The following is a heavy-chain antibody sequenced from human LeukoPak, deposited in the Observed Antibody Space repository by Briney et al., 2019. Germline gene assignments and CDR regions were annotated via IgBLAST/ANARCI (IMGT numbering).Heavy chain of an antibody. Sequence: PSETLSLTCAVSGGSISSSSYYWGWIRQPPGKGLEWIGSIYYSGSTYYNPSLKSRVTISVDTSKNQFSLKLSSVTAADTAVYYCATDSGSYVLDDWGQGTLVTVSS. D-gene: IGHD1-26*01. V-gene: IGHV4-39*07. CDR2: IYYSGST. CDR3: ATDSGSYVLDD. J-gene: IGHJ4*02. CDR1: GGSISSSSYY.